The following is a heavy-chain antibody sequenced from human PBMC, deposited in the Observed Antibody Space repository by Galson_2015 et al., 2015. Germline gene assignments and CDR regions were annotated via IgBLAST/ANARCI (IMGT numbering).Heavy chain of an antibody. J-gene: IGHJ4*02. CDR1: EFTFSSYY. CDR2: ISSTTTYI. D-gene: IGHD3-3*01. CDR3: ARQILDYDFWSGYYPTNFDY. V-gene: IGHV3-21*01. Sequence: ASEFTFSSYYMSWVRQAPGKGLEWVSSISSTTTYIYYADSVKGRFTISRDNAKNSLYLQVNSLGAEDTAVYYRARQILDYDFWSGYYPTNFDYWGQGTLVTVSS.